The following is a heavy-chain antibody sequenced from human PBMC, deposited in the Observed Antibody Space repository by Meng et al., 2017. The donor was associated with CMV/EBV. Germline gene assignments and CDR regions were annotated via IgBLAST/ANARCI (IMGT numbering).Heavy chain of an antibody. CDR3: ARDSGDFWSGYWYYYYGMDV. J-gene: IGHJ6*02. CDR2: ISSSSSNI. CDR1: GFTFSSYS. Sequence: GESLKTSCAASGFTFSSYSMNWVRQAPGKGLEWVSSISSSSSNIYYADSVKGRFTISRDNAKNSLYLQMNSLRAEDTAVYYCARDSGDFWSGYWYYYYGMDVWGQGTTVTVSS. D-gene: IGHD3-3*01. V-gene: IGHV3-21*01.